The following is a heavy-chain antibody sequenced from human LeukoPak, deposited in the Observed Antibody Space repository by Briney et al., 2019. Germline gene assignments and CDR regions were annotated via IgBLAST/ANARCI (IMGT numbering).Heavy chain of an antibody. CDR2: MNPNSGNT. J-gene: IGHJ4*02. CDR3: ARAWVGQWLFNV. CDR1: GYTFTSYD. D-gene: IGHD3-22*01. V-gene: IGHV1-8*03. Sequence: ASVKVSCQASGYTFTSYDINWVRQATGQGLEWMGWMNPNSGNTGYAQKFQGRVTITRNTSISTAYMELSSLRSDDTAVYYCARAWVGQWLFNVWGQGTLVTVSS.